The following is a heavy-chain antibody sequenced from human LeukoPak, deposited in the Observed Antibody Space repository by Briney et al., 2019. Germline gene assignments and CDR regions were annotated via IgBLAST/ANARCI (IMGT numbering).Heavy chain of an antibody. CDR3: ARSISHDYGDYGGDY. J-gene: IGHJ4*02. Sequence: GASVKVSCKASGYTFTSYGISWVRQAPGQGLEWMGWISAYNGNTNYAQKLQGRVTMTTDTSTSTAYMELRSLRSDDTAVYYCARSISHDYGDYGGDYWGQGTLVTVSS. D-gene: IGHD4-17*01. V-gene: IGHV1-18*01. CDR1: GYTFTSYG. CDR2: ISAYNGNT.